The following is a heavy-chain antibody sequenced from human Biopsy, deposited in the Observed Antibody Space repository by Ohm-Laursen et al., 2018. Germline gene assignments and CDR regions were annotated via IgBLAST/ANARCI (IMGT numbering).Heavy chain of an antibody. Sequence: GSLRLSCAASGFTFSHAWMSWVRQAPGKGLERVGRIKNEIDGGTTDYAAPVKGRFTILRDDSKNMLFLQMDSLKTEDTAVCYCTHHYDASDDVFDIWGQGTVVTVSS. CDR1: GFTFSHAW. J-gene: IGHJ3*02. CDR2: IKNEIDGGTT. D-gene: IGHD3-22*01. CDR3: THHYDASDDVFDI. V-gene: IGHV3-15*01.